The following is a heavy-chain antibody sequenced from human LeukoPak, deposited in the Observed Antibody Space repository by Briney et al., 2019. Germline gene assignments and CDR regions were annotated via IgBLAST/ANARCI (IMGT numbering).Heavy chain of an antibody. Sequence: GGSLRLSCAASGFTFSDYYMSWIHQAPGKGLEWVSYISSSGSTIYYADSVKGRFTISRDNAKNSLYLQMNSLRAEDTAVYYCAREAPIAVAVYFDYWGQGTLVTVSS. D-gene: IGHD6-19*01. CDR1: GFTFSDYY. J-gene: IGHJ4*02. CDR3: AREAPIAVAVYFDY. V-gene: IGHV3-11*01. CDR2: ISSSGSTI.